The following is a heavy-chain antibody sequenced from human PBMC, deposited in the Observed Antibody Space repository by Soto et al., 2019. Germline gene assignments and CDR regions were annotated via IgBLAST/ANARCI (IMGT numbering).Heavy chain of an antibody. V-gene: IGHV3-21*01. J-gene: IGHJ6*02. CDR1: GFIFSSYI. CDR2: ISSSSSYI. Sequence: LRLSWAASGFIFSSYIMNWVRQAPGKGLEWVSSISSSSSYIYYADSVKGRFTISRDNDKNFLYLQMNSLRAEDTAVYYCARDTLGSSDDYYYYGMDVWGQGTKVTVS. D-gene: IGHD3-10*01. CDR3: ARDTLGSSDDYYYYGMDV.